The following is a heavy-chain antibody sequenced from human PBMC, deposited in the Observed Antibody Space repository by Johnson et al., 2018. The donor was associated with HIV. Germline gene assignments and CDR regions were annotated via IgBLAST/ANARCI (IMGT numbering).Heavy chain of an antibody. Sequence: EVQLVESGGGLVQPGGSLRLSCAASGFTFSSYWMSWVRQAPGKGLAWVANIKHDGSEKYYVDSVKGRFTISRDNAKNSLYLQMNSLRAEDTAVYYCARDPYVTPGAFDIWGQGTMVTVSS. D-gene: IGHD2-15*01. J-gene: IGHJ3*02. CDR2: IKHDGSEK. V-gene: IGHV3-7*03. CDR3: ARDPYVTPGAFDI. CDR1: GFTFSSYW.